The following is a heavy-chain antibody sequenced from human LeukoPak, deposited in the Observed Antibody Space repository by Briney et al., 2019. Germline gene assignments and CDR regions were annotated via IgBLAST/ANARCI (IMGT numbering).Heavy chain of an antibody. CDR1: GFTFSSHA. V-gene: IGHV3-33*01. CDR2: IWFDGSKK. J-gene: IGHJ2*01. D-gene: IGHD3-22*01. Sequence: GGSLRLSCAASGFTFSSHATHWVRQAPSKGLDWVAEIWFDGSKKYYADSVKGRFTVSRGSSKNTLYLQMNSLRVEDTAVYYCARGVVVFSWYFDLWGRGTLVTVSS. CDR3: ARGVVVFSWYFDL.